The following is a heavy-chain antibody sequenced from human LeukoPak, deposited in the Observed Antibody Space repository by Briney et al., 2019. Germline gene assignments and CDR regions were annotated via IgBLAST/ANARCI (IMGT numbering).Heavy chain of an antibody. D-gene: IGHD2-2*02. J-gene: IGHJ5*02. CDR3: VRDAEGAAISVNYWFDP. CDR1: GFTFTSYD. CDR2: MNPNNGNT. Sequence: ASVKVSCKASGFTFTSYDINWVRQASGQGLEWMGWMNPNNGNTGYAQKFQGRVTTTRDTSISTAYLELTGLRSEDTAVYYCVRDAEGAAISVNYWFDPWGQGTLVTVSS. V-gene: IGHV1-8*01.